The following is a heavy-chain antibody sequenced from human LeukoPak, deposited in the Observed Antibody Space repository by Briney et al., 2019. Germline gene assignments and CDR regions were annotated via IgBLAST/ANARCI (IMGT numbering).Heavy chain of an antibody. D-gene: IGHD1-26*01. CDR1: GYTFTSYY. J-gene: IGHJ4*02. Sequence: ASVKVSCKASGYTFTSYYMHWVRQAPGQGLEWMGIINPSGGSTSYAQKFQGRVTMTRDTSTSTVYMELSSLRSEDTAVYYCARDLTDWEQIYYFDYWGQGTLVTVSS. CDR3: ARDLTDWEQIYYFDY. V-gene: IGHV1-46*01. CDR2: INPSGGST.